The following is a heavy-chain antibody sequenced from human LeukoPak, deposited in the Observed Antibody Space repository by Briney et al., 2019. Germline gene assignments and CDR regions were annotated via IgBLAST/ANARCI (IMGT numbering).Heavy chain of an antibody. J-gene: IGHJ3*02. D-gene: IGHD2-15*01. CDR2: ISYDGSNK. CDR1: GFTFSSYA. Sequence: PGRSLRLSCAASGFTFSSYAMHWVRQAPGKGLEWVAVISYDGSNKYYADSVKGRFTISRDNSKNTLYLQMNSLRAEDTAVYYCARDWGYYAFDIWGQGTMVTVSS. V-gene: IGHV3-30*01. CDR3: ARDWGYYAFDI.